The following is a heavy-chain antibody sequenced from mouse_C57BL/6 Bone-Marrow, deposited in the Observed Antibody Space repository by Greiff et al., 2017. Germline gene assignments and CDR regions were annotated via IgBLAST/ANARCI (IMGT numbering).Heavy chain of an antibody. CDR2: IDPSDSYT. Sequence: QVQLQQPGAELVRPGTSVKLSCKASGYTFTSYWMHWVKQRPGQGLEWIGVIDPSDSYTNYNQKFKGKATLTVDTSSSTAYMQLSSLTSEDSAVYYSARRRRLVIGGYYFDYWGQGTTLTVSS. CDR1: GYTFTSYW. CDR3: ARRRRLVIGGYYFDY. V-gene: IGHV1-59*01. J-gene: IGHJ2*01. D-gene: IGHD2-14*01.